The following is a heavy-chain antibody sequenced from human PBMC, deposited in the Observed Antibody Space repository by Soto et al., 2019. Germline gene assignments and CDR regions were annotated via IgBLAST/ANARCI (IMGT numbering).Heavy chain of an antibody. Sequence: GGSLRLSCAASGFTFATYAMTWVRQTPGKGLEWVSCISDSGGGTYYADSVKGRFTISRDNSKNTLFLQMNSLRAEDTAIYYCATNIRSGWTRNWFDPWGRGTLVTVSS. CDR1: GFTFATYA. CDR2: ISDSGGGT. V-gene: IGHV3-23*01. D-gene: IGHD6-19*01. CDR3: ATNIRSGWTRNWFDP. J-gene: IGHJ5*02.